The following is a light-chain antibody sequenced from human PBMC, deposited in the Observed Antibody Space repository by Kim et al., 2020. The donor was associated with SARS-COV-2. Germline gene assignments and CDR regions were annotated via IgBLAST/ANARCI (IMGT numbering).Light chain of an antibody. V-gene: IGKV3-20*01. CDR3: QQYGSSPYS. Sequence: LSPGERDTRSCRASQSVGSSLLAWYQQKPGQAPRLLIYEAFKRVAGIPDRFSGSGSGTDFTLTISRPEPEDFAMYYCQQYGSSPYSFGQGTKLEI. CDR2: EAF. J-gene: IGKJ2*03. CDR1: QSVGSSL.